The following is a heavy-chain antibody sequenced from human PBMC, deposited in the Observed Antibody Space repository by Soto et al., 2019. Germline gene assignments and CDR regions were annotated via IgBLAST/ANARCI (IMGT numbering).Heavy chain of an antibody. CDR1: GFSLSTSGMC. J-gene: IGHJ6*03. Sequence: SGPTLVNPTQTLTLTCTFSGFSLSTSGMCVSWIRQPPGKALEWLARIDWDDDKYYSTSLKTRLTISKDTSKNQVVLTMTNMDPVDTATYYFARIGRAVAGAYYYYYMDVWGKGTTVTVSS. CDR2: IDWDDDK. D-gene: IGHD6-19*01. V-gene: IGHV2-70*11. CDR3: ARIGRAVAGAYYYYYMDV.